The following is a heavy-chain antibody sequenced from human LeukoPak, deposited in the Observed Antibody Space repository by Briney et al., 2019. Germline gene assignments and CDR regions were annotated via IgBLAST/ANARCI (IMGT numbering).Heavy chain of an antibody. V-gene: IGHV1-8*01. D-gene: IGHD5-24*01. Sequence: ASVKVSCKASGYTFTSYDIHWVRQATGQGLEWMGWMNPNSGNTGYAQKFQGRVTMTRNTSISTAYMELSSLRSEDTAVYYCARPSRRWLSHFDYWGQGTLVTVS. CDR3: ARPSRRWLSHFDY. J-gene: IGHJ4*02. CDR2: MNPNSGNT. CDR1: GYTFTSYD.